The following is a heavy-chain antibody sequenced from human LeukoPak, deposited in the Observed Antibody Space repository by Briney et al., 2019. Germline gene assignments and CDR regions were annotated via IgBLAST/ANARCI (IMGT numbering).Heavy chain of an antibody. CDR3: TRERPILVVVVPTDLDY. J-gene: IGHJ4*02. V-gene: IGHV1-2*02. D-gene: IGHD2-15*01. Sequence: GASVKLSCEASGYTFTDYNMNWVRQAPGQGLQWVSSINPNSGDTGYAQQFQGRVTLTRDTSITTAYMEMTNLKSDDTAVYYCTRERPILVVVVPTDLDYWGQGTLVTVSS. CDR2: INPNSGDT. CDR1: GYTFTDYN.